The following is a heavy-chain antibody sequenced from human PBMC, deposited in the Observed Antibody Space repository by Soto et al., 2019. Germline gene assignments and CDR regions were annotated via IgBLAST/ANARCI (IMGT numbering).Heavy chain of an antibody. J-gene: IGHJ6*02. D-gene: IGHD3-22*01. Sequence: RWSLRLSCAASGFTCSSYGMHWFRQAPGKGLEWVAVISYDGSNKYYADSVKGRFTISRDNSKNTLYLQMNSLRAEDTAVYYCAKDRFTYDQSYYYYYGMDVWGQGTTVTVSS. V-gene: IGHV3-30*18. CDR1: GFTCSSYG. CDR3: AKDRFTYDQSYYYYYGMDV. CDR2: ISYDGSNK.